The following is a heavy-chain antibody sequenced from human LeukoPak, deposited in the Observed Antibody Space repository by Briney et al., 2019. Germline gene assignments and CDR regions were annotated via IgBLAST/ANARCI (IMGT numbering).Heavy chain of an antibody. CDR1: GFTFSNAW. CDR3: TTDSGDTAMVDY. V-gene: IGHV3-15*01. J-gene: IGHJ4*02. CDR2: IKSKTDGGTT. D-gene: IGHD5-18*01. Sequence: KPGGSLRLPCAASGFTFSNAWMSWVRQAPGKGLEWVGRIKSKTDGGTTDYAAPVKGRFTISRDDSKNTLYLQMNSLKTEDTAVYYCTTDSGDTAMVDYWGQGTLVTVSS.